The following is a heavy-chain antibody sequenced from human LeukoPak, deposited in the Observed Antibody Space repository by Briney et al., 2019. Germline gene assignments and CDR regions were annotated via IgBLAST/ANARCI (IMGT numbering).Heavy chain of an antibody. D-gene: IGHD6-19*01. J-gene: IGHJ4*02. V-gene: IGHV1-2*02. CDR2: INPNSGGT. CDR1: GYTFTGYY. Sequence: GASVKASCKASGYTFTGYYMHWVRQAPGQGLGWMGWINPNSGGTNYAQKFQGRVTMTRDTSISTAYMELSRLRSDDTAVYYCARVDSSGWLYFDYWGQGTLVTVSS. CDR3: ARVDSSGWLYFDY.